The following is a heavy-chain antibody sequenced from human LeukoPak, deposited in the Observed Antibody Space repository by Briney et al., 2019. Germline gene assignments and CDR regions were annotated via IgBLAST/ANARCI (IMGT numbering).Heavy chain of an antibody. D-gene: IGHD2-15*01. CDR2: ISYDGSNK. CDR1: GFTFSSYG. V-gene: IGHV3-30*18. J-gene: IGHJ4*02. CDR3: AKSGDIVVVVAASYLDY. Sequence: GGSLRLSCAASGFTFSSYGMHWVRQAPGKGLEWVAVISYDGSNKYYADSVKGRFTISRDNSKNTLYLQINSLRAEDTAVYYCAKSGDIVVVVAASYLDYWGQGALVTVSS.